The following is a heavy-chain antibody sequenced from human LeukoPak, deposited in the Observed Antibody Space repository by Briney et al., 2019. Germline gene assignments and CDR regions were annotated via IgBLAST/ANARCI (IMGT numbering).Heavy chain of an antibody. CDR3: ARDRYSGYDGFGAFDI. D-gene: IGHD5-12*01. Sequence: SETLSLTCAVSGGPLTSYYWSWIRQPPGKGLEWIGFIYYRGSTNYNPSLESRVTISVVTSKNRFSLKLSSVTAADTAVYYCARDRYSGYDGFGAFDIWGQGTMVTVSS. J-gene: IGHJ3*02. V-gene: IGHV4-59*01. CDR2: IYYRGST. CDR1: GGPLTSYY.